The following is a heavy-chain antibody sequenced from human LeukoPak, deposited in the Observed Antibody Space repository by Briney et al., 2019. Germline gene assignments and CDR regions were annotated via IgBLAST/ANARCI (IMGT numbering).Heavy chain of an antibody. CDR2: ISGSGGST. V-gene: IGHV3-23*01. J-gene: IGHJ6*02. D-gene: IGHD3-22*01. CDR3: AKGYYDSSGYYLYYYYGMDV. CDR1: GFTFSSYA. Sequence: PGGSLRLSCAASGFTFSSYAMSWVRQAPGKGLEWVSAISGSGGSTYYADSVKGRFTISRDNSKNTLYLQMNSLRAEDTAVYYCAKGYYDSSGYYLYYYYGMDVWGQGTTVTVSS.